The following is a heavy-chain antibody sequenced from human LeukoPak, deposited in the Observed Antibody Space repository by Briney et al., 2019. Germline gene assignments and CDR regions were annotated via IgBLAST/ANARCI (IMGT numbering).Heavy chain of an antibody. J-gene: IGHJ3*02. D-gene: IGHD3-22*01. Sequence: GGSLRLSCAASGFTFSSYAMHWVRQAPGKGLEWVAVISYDGSNKYYADSVRGRFTISRDNSKNTLYLQMNSLRAEDTAVYYCARGAGYSTWDAFDIWGQGTMVTVSS. CDR3: ARGAGYSTWDAFDI. V-gene: IGHV3-30-3*01. CDR2: ISYDGSNK. CDR1: GFTFSSYA.